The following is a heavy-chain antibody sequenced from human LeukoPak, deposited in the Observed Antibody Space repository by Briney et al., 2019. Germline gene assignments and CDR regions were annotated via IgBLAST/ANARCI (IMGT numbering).Heavy chain of an antibody. V-gene: IGHV4-34*01. CDR1: GGSFSGYY. Sequence: PSETLSPTCAVYGGSFSGYYWSWIRQPPGKGLEWIGEINHSGSTNYNPSLKSRVTISVDTSKNQFSLKLSSVTAADTAVYYCARGRVDIVLMVYARPRNNWFDPWGQGTLVTVSS. CDR3: ARGRVDIVLMVYARPRNNWFDP. CDR2: INHSGST. D-gene: IGHD2-8*01. J-gene: IGHJ5*02.